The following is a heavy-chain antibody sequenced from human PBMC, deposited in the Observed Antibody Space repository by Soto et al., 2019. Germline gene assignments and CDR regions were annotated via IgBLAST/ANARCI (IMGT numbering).Heavy chain of an antibody. CDR2: IHSRGST. J-gene: IGHJ5*02. V-gene: IGHV4-61*08. Sequence: QVLLQESGPGLVKPSETLSLTCSVSGGSVSSGDYYWSWIRQPPGKGLEWIGYIHSRGSTNYNPAFERRVTIAVDTSTNQCCLTLTSVSAADTAVYYCARGIQMAAYGSRGGVERNWFDPGGHGTLVTVSS. CDR3: ARGIQMAAYGSRGGVERNWFDP. CDR1: GGSVSSGDYY. D-gene: IGHD3-10*01.